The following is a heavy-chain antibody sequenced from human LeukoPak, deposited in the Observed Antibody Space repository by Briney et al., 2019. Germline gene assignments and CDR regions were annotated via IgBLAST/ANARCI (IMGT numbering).Heavy chain of an antibody. CDR2: IYLSGST. Sequence: PSQTLSLTCAVSGGSISSGHSSWNWFRQPPGKGLGWIGYIYLSGSTYYNPSLKSRVAISVDRSKNQFSLKLRSVTAADTALYYCARGGTAFDIWGQGTMVTVSS. CDR3: ARGGTAFDI. D-gene: IGHD1-26*01. CDR1: GGSISSGHSS. J-gene: IGHJ3*02. V-gene: IGHV4-30-2*01.